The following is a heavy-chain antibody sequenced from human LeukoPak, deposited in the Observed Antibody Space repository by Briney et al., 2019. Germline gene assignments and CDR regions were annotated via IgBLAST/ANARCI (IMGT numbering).Heavy chain of an antibody. CDR3: ARAYHSSWYLNWFDP. CDR2: INHSGST. D-gene: IGHD6-13*01. Sequence: SETLSLTCVVYGGSFSAYYWSWIRQPPGKGLEWIGEINHSGSTNYNPSPKSRVTISVDTSKNEFSLKLSSVTAADTAVYYCARAYHSSWYLNWFDPWGQGTLVTVSS. V-gene: IGHV4-34*01. CDR1: GGSFSAYY. J-gene: IGHJ5*02.